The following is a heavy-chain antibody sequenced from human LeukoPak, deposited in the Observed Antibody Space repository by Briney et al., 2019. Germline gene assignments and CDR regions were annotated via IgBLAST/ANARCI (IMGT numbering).Heavy chain of an antibody. CDR3: ARHEANYYYYYMDV. CDR2: IYQGEST. Sequence: SETLSLXCAVSGGSDNSVTYYWAWGRQPPGKGPEWIGSIYQGESTYSNPSLESRVSMSVDTSKNQFSLRLTSVTAADTAVYYCARHEANYYYYYMDVWGEGTTVTVSS. V-gene: IGHV4-39*01. CDR1: GGSDNSVTYY. J-gene: IGHJ6*03. D-gene: IGHD3-10*01.